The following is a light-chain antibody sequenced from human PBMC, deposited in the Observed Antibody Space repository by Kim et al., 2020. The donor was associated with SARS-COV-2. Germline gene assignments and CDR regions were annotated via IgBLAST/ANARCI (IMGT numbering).Light chain of an antibody. CDR3: QQGDSTPYT. CDR2: GAS. CDR1: QSISRH. Sequence: DIEMTQSPSSLSASVGDRVTITCRASQSISRHLNWYQQKPGKAPNLLIYGASNLQTGVPSRFSGSGSGTDFTLIISSLQPEDFATYYCQQGDSTPYTFGQGTKLEI. J-gene: IGKJ2*01. V-gene: IGKV1-39*01.